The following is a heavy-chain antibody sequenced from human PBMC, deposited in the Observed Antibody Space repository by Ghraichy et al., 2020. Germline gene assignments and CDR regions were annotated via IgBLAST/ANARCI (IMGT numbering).Heavy chain of an antibody. CDR1: GGSISSYY. CDR2: IYTSGST. J-gene: IGHJ2*01. CDR3: ARGHRRTPRNSTRGWSWYFDL. Sequence: SETLSLTCTVSGGSISSYYWSWIRQPAGKGLEWIGRIYTSGSTNYNPSLKSRVTMSVDTSKNQFSLKLSSVTAADTAVYYCARGHRRTPRNSTRGWSWYFDLWGRGTLVTVSS. D-gene: IGHD1-14*01. V-gene: IGHV4-4*07.